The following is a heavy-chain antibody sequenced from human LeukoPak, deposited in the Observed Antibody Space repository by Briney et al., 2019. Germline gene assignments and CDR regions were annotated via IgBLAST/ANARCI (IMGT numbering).Heavy chain of an antibody. V-gene: IGHV3-48*01. CDR3: ARETPDSNSWTVFDY. CDR1: GFTFSHYN. J-gene: IGHJ4*02. D-gene: IGHD6-13*01. Sequence: GRSLRLSCAASGFTFSHYNMNWVRQAPGKGLEWISYITPSSTTIYYADSVKGRFTISRDNAKNSLYLQMSGLRAEDTAMHYCARETPDSNSWTVFDYWGQGTLVTVSS. CDR2: ITPSSTTI.